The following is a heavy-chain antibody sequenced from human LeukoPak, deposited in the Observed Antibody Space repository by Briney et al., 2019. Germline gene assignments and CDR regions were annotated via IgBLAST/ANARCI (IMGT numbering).Heavy chain of an antibody. J-gene: IGHJ4*02. Sequence: SETLSLTCTVSAGSITNYYWSWIRQPPGKGLEWIGYIYYTGSTNYNPSLKSRVSISVDTSKNQFSLKLSSVTAADTAVYYCASYYYDSSGYYWGGYYFDYWGQGTLVTVSS. CDR2: IYYTGST. D-gene: IGHD3-22*01. V-gene: IGHV4-59*08. CDR1: AGSITNYY. CDR3: ASYYYDSSGYYWGGYYFDY.